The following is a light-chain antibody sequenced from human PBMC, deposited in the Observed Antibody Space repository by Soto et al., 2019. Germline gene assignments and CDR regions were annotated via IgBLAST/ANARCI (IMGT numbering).Light chain of an antibody. V-gene: IGLV1-51*02. CDR1: SSNIGNNF. J-gene: IGLJ3*02. CDR3: ATRDDSQSAV. Sequence: QSVLTQPPSVSAAPGEKVTISCSGSSSNIGNNFVSWYQRLPGAAPKLLIYDNNQRPSGIPDRFSGSKSGTSATLGITGLQTGDEAEYSCATRDDSQSAVFGVGTKLTVL. CDR2: DNN.